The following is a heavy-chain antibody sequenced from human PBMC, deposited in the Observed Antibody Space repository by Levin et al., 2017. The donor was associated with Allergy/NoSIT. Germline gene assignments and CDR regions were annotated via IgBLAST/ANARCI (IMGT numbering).Heavy chain of an antibody. CDR3: AKDLDYYDGSGYDS. Sequence: GGSLRLSCAASGFTFSDYAMSWVRQAPGKGLEWVSSITSSGYITYLADSLKGRFTISSDNSRSTLFLDMSSLSADDTAVYYCAKDLDYYDGSGYDSWGQGTLVTVSS. CDR2: ITSSGYIT. D-gene: IGHD3-22*01. J-gene: IGHJ4*02. V-gene: IGHV3-23*01. CDR1: GFTFSDYA.